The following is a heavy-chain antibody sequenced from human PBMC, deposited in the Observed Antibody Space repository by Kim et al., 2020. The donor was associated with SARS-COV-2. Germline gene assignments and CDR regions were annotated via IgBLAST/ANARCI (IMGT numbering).Heavy chain of an antibody. V-gene: IGHV3-7*01. D-gene: IGHD6-13*01. CDR2: INPDGSEK. Sequence: GGSLRLSCAASGFSFSSSWMSWVRQAAGKGLEWVAKINPDGSEKYYVDSVKGRFTISRDNAKNALYLQMGSWRAEDTAVYYCARVVAGDWGQGTLVTVSP. J-gene: IGHJ4*02. CDR3: ARVVAGD. CDR1: GFSFSSSW.